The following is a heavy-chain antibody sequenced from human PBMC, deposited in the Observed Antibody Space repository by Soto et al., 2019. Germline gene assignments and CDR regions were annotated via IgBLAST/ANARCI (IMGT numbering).Heavy chain of an antibody. J-gene: IGHJ6*02. CDR2: ISDSGAST. V-gene: IGHV3-23*01. CDR3: AKVYWSGGYHYFGMDV. Sequence: GGSLRLSCAASGFTFSRYAMSWVRQAPVKGLEWVSGISDSGASTYYADSVKGRFTVSRDNSKNTLYLQLNSLRAEDTAVYYCAKVYWSGGYHYFGMDVWGQGTTVTVSS. D-gene: IGHD3-3*01. CDR1: GFTFSRYA.